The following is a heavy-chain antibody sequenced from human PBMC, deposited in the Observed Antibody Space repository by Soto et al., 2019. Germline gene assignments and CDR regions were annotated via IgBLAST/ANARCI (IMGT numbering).Heavy chain of an antibody. Sequence: QVQLQESGPGLMKPSETLSLTCTVSGDSVSSDNYYWTWIRQPPGKGLEWIGYIYSSGSTNYNPSLKSRVTISLDTSSNQFSLKLTSVTAADTAVYYCARDIRGYSRAFDYWGQGTLVTVSS. V-gene: IGHV4-61*01. CDR3: ARDIRGYSRAFDY. CDR2: IYSSGST. CDR1: GDSVSSDNYY. D-gene: IGHD5-18*01. J-gene: IGHJ4*02.